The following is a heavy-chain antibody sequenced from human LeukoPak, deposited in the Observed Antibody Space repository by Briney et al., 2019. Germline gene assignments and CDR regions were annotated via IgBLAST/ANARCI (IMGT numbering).Heavy chain of an antibody. CDR2: VYYNGNT. CDR1: GGSINSNDY. D-gene: IGHD3-22*01. V-gene: IGHV4-39*02. J-gene: IGHJ4*02. Sequence: SETLSLTCTVSGGSINSNDYWGWIRQPPGRGLEYIGSVYYNGNTYYNPSLKSRVTISRDSSKNQISLKVTSVTAADTAVYCCARDRYYDSSDYFYNSYFDNWGQGTLVTVSS. CDR3: ARDRYYDSSDYFYNSYFDN.